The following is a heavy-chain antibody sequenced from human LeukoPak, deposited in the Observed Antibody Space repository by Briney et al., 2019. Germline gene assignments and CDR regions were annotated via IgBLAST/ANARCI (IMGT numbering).Heavy chain of an antibody. Sequence: GGSLRLSCAASGFTFSDYWLSWVRQAPGKGLEWVANIKQDGTEKNYVASVKGRFTISRDNARSSLSLQMNSLRAEDTAVYYWVRGPYALFRGQGTLVSVSS. D-gene: IGHD2-2*01. CDR3: VRGPYALF. V-gene: IGHV3-7*01. J-gene: IGHJ4*02. CDR1: GFTFSDYW. CDR2: IKQDGTEK.